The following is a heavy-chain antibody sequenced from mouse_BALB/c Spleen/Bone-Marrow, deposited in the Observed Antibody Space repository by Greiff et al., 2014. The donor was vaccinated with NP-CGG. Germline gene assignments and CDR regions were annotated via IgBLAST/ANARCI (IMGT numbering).Heavy chain of an antibody. CDR2: IDPANGNT. CDR3: ARYYYGSSHFDY. J-gene: IGHJ2*01. CDR1: GFNIKDTY. V-gene: IGHV14-3*02. D-gene: IGHD1-1*01. Sequence: EVQLQQSGAELVKPGASVKLSCTASGFNIKDTYMHWVKQRPEQGLEWIGRIDPANGNTKYDPKFQGKATITADTSSNTAYLQLSSLTSEDTAVYYCARYYYGSSHFDYWGQGTTLTVSS.